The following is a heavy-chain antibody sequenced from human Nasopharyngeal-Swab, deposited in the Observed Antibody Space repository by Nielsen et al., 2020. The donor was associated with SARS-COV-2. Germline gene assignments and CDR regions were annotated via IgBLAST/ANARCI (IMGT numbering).Heavy chain of an antibody. V-gene: IGHV1-69*13. CDR3: ARGWFGAYFDY. CDR1: GGTFSSYA. Sequence: SVKVSCKASGGTFSSYAISWVRQAPGQGLEWMGGIIPIFGTANYAQRFQGRVTITADESTSTAYMELSSLRSDDTAVYYCARGWFGAYFDYWGQGTLVTVSS. D-gene: IGHD3-10*01. J-gene: IGHJ4*02. CDR2: IIPIFGTA.